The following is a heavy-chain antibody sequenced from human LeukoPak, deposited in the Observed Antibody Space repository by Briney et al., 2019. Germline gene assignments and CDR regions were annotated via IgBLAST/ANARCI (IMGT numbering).Heavy chain of an antibody. V-gene: IGHV4-39*07. CDR3: ARRYNWNDRWD. CDR1: GGSISSTNYY. CDR2: IYYSGST. Sequence: SETLSLTCTVSGGSISSTNYYWGWIRQPPGKGLEWIGSIYYSGSTYYNPSLKSRLTISLDASKNQFSLRLSSVTAADTAFYYCARRYNWNDRWDWGQGTLVTVSP. D-gene: IGHD1-1*01. J-gene: IGHJ4*02.